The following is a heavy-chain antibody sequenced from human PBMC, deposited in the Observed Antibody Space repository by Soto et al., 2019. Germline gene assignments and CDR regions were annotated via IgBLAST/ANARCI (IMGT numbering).Heavy chain of an antibody. D-gene: IGHD2-21*02. V-gene: IGHV3-33*06. CDR1: GFIFTTYG. CDR3: VKDHCGGDCYSDPYFDY. J-gene: IGHJ4*02. CDR2: IWYDGSNQ. Sequence: QVPLVESGGGVVQPGRSLRLSCAASGFIFTTYGLHWVRQAPGKGLEWVAVIWYDGSNQYYADSVKGRFTISRDNSKNILYLEMNSVRVEDTAVYYCVKDHCGGDCYSDPYFDYWGQGTLVTVSS.